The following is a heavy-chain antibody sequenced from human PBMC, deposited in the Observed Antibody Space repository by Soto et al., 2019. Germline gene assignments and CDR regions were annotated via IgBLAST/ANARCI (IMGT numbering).Heavy chain of an antibody. J-gene: IGHJ2*01. CDR2: INHNGNS. Sequence: SETLSLTCAASGGSFSAYYWSWIRQPPWRGLEWIGEINHNGNSNYNPALESRVTISVDTSKNQFSLKLISVTAADTAVYYCARVNILTGYYVVFFDVWGRGTLVTVTS. V-gene: IGHV4-34*01. CDR1: GGSFSAYY. CDR3: ARVNILTGYYVVFFDV. D-gene: IGHD3-9*01.